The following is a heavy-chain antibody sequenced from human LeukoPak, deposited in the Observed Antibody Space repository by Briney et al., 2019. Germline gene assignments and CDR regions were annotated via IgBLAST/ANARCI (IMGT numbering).Heavy chain of an antibody. V-gene: IGHV1-18*01. Sequence: ASVKVSCKASGYTFTSYGISWVRQAPGQGLEWMGWISAYNGNTNYAQKLQGRVTMTTDTSTSTAYMELRSLRSDDTAVYYCARDNYCGSGGDAFDIWGQGTMVTVSS. J-gene: IGHJ3*02. CDR2: ISAYNGNT. CDR1: GYTFTSYG. D-gene: IGHD3-10*01. CDR3: ARDNYCGSGGDAFDI.